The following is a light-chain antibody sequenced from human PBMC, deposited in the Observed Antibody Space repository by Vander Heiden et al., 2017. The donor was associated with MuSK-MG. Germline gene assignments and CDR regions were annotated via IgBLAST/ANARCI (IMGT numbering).Light chain of an antibody. CDR2: EVS. CDR1: TSDVVGSNY. CDR3: SAYTSSGTVV. V-gene: IGLV2-14*01. J-gene: IGLJ1*01. Sequence: SSLTQPAPVSGSPGQSITISCTGTTSDVVGSNYVSWYQQYPVNAPKLMIYEVSKRPSGVSSRFPGSKSGNTASLTISGRQAEDEADYYCSAYTSSGTVVFGTGTKVAVL.